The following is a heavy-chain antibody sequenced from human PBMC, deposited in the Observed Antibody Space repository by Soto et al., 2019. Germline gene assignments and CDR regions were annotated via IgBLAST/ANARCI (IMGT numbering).Heavy chain of an antibody. CDR3: ARGSRVLNWFDP. CDR2: IYYSGST. J-gene: IGHJ5*02. V-gene: IGHV4-59*01. CDR1: GGSISSYY. D-gene: IGHD2-8*02. Sequence: QVQLQESGPGLVKPSETLSLTCTVSGGSISSYYWSWIRQPPGKGLEWIGYIYYSGSTNYNPSLKSRVTISVDTSKNQFSLKLSSVTAADTAVYYCARGSRVLNWFDPWGQGTLVTVSS.